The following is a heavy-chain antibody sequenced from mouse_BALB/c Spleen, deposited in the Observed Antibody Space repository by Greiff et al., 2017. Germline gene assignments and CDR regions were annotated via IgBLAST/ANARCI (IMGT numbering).Heavy chain of an antibody. CDR3: ARHGRYRYGSYWYFDV. V-gene: IGHV5-2*01. CDR1: EYEFPSHD. J-gene: IGHJ1*01. CDR2: INSDGGST. Sequence: QLQESGGGLVQPGESLKLSCESNEYEFPSHDMSWVRKTPEKRLELVAAINSDGGSTYYPDTMERRFIISRDNTKKTLYLQMSSLRSEDTALYYCARHGRYRYGSYWYFDVWGAGTTVTVSS. D-gene: IGHD2-14*01.